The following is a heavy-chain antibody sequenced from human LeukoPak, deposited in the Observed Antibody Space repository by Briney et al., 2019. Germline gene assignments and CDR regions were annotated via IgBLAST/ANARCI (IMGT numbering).Heavy chain of an antibody. V-gene: IGHV4-30-2*01. CDR2: IYHSGST. CDR3: ARVRPAAADAFDI. CDR1: GGSISSGGYS. J-gene: IGHJ3*02. D-gene: IGHD2-2*01. Sequence: SQTLSLTCAVSGGSISSGGYSWSWIRQPPGKGLEWIGYIYHSGSTYYSPSLKSRVTISVDRSKNQFPLKLSSVTAADTAVYYCARVRPAAADAFDIWGQGTMVTVSS.